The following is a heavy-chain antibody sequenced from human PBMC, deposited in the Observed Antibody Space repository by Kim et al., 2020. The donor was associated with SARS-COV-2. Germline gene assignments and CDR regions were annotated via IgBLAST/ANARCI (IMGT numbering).Heavy chain of an antibody. Sequence: KSRVTISVDTSKNQCSLKLSSVTAADTAVYYCARDISGGVSPYSQNWFDPWGQGTLVTVSS. J-gene: IGHJ5*02. CDR3: ARDISGGVSPYSQNWFDP. V-gene: IGHV4-31*02. D-gene: IGHD2-15*01.